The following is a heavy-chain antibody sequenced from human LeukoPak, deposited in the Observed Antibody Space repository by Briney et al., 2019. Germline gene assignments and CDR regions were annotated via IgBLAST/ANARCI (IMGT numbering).Heavy chain of an antibody. CDR3: ARGYKPPDFDY. CDR1: GYGFSSYG. CDR2: ISAYNGNT. V-gene: IGHV1-18*01. Sequence: GASVKVSCKASGYGFSSYGITWVRQAPGQGLEWMGWISAYNGNTNYAQNLQGRVTMTTDTSTSTAYMELRTLTSDDTAVYYCARGYKPPDFDYWGQGTLVTVSS. D-gene: IGHD1-14*01. J-gene: IGHJ4*02.